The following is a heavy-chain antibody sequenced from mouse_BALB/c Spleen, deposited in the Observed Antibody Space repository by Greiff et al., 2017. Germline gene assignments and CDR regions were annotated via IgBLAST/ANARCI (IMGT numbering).Heavy chain of an antibody. CDR3: ARGGHYYGSFAY. J-gene: IGHJ3*01. D-gene: IGHD1-2*01. Sequence: QVQLQQSGAELARPGASVKLSCKASGYTFTSYWMQWVKQRPGQGLEWIGAIYPGDGDTRYTQKFKGKATLTADKSSSTAYMQLSSLASEDSAVYYCARGGHYYGSFAYWGQGTLVTVSA. CDR1: GYTFTSYW. CDR2: IYPGDGDT. V-gene: IGHV1-87*01.